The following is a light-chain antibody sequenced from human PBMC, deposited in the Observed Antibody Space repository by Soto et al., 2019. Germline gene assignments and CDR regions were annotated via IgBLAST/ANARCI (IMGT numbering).Light chain of an antibody. Sequence: EIVMTQSPATLSLSPGERAALSCRASQSINSELAWYQQNPGQPPRLLIYGASTRATGVPARFTGSESGSEFTLTISGLQSEDFAVYYCQQRHNRPLTFGQGTRLEI. CDR2: GAS. CDR3: QQRHNRPLT. CDR1: QSINSE. J-gene: IGKJ2*01. V-gene: IGKV3-15*01.